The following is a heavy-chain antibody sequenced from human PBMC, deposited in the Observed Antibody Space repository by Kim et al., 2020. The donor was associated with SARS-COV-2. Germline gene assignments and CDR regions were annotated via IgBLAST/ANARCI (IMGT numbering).Heavy chain of an antibody. CDR1: GGSFSGYY. Sequence: SETLSLTCAVYGGSFSGYYWSWIRQPPGKGLEWIGEINHSGSTDYNPSLKSRVTISVDTSKNQLSLKLSSVTAADTAVYYCARGEGRDYYDSSAADAFDIWGQGTMVTVSS. V-gene: IGHV4-34*01. CDR3: ARGEGRDYYDSSAADAFDI. D-gene: IGHD3-22*01. J-gene: IGHJ3*02. CDR2: INHSGST.